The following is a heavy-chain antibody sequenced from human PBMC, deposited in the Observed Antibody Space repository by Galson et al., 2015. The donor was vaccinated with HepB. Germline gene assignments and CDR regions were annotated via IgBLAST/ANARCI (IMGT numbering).Heavy chain of an antibody. CDR1: GYTLTRYS. V-gene: IGHV1-18*01. CDR3: ARGALVVVVGATQNNWFDP. J-gene: IGHJ5*02. D-gene: IGHD2-15*01. Sequence: SVKVSCKASGYTLTRYSISWVRQAPGQGLEWMGWISAYKGNTDYAQKLQGRVTMSTDTSTSTAYMELRSLRSDDTAVYYCARGALVVVVGATQNNWFDPWGQGTLVTVSS. CDR2: ISAYKGNT.